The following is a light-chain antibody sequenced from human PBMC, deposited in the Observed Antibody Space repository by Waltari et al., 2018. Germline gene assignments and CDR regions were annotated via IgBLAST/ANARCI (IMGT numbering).Light chain of an antibody. V-gene: IGLV2-23*01. CDR1: SSDVGNYNL. CDR3: CSYAGSYTWV. Sequence: QSALTQPASVSGSPGQSITISCPGTSSDVGNYNLVSWYQQYPGKAPKVMIYDDNRRPSGVSDHFSGSKSGNTASLTISGVQAEDEADYYCCSYAGSYTWVFGGGTKLTVL. J-gene: IGLJ3*02. CDR2: DDN.